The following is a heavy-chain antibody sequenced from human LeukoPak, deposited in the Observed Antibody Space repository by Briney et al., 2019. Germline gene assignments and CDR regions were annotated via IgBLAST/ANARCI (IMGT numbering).Heavy chain of an antibody. D-gene: IGHD3-10*02. CDR2: ISYDGSNK. CDR3: ARGLSSGSYYNSYFDY. J-gene: IGHJ4*02. V-gene: IGHV3-30*03. Sequence: GGSLRLSCAASGFTFSSYGMHWVRQAPGKGLEWVAVISYDGSNKYYADSVKGRFTISRDNSKNTLYLQMNSLRAEDMAVYYCARGLSSGSYYNSYFDYWGQGTLVTVSS. CDR1: GFTFSSYG.